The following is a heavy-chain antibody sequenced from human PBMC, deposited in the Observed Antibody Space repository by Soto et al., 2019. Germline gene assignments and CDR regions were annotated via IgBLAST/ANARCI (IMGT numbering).Heavy chain of an antibody. D-gene: IGHD6-19*01. J-gene: IGHJ4*02. Sequence: GGSLRLSCAASGFNFANFVMHWVRQAPGKGLEYVSGIWTDSSRRAYAGSVKGRFIISRDNAKNALYLQMNSLRTDDTAFYYCVKDLANYSVANWGQGT. CDR2: IWTDSSRR. CDR1: GFNFANFV. V-gene: IGHV3-9*01. CDR3: VKDLANYSVAN.